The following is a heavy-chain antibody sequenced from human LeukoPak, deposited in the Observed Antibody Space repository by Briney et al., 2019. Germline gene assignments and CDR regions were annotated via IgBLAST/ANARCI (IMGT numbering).Heavy chain of an antibody. CDR1: GFTFSSYS. V-gene: IGHV3-48*04. CDR3: ARVGYRGYCSSTSCHRYYYYYYYMDV. Sequence: GGSLRLSCAASGFTFSSYSMNWVRQAPGKGLEWVSYISSSSSTIYYADSVKGRFTISRDNAKNSLYLQMNSLRAEDTAVYYCARVGYRGYCSSTSCHRYYYYYYYMDVWGKGTTVTVSS. J-gene: IGHJ6*03. CDR2: ISSSSSTI. D-gene: IGHD2-2*01.